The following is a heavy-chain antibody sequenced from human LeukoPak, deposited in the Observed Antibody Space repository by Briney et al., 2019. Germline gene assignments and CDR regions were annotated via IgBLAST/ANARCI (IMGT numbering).Heavy chain of an antibody. Sequence: ASVKVSCKASGYTFTSYYMHWVRQAPGQGLEWMGWINPNSGGTNYAQKFQGRVTMTRDTSSSTAYMELSRLRSDDTAVYYCARPSQTYLYDSSGYYAYWGQGTLVTVSS. V-gene: IGHV1-2*02. D-gene: IGHD3-22*01. CDR2: INPNSGGT. CDR1: GYTFTSYY. CDR3: ARPSQTYLYDSSGYYAY. J-gene: IGHJ4*02.